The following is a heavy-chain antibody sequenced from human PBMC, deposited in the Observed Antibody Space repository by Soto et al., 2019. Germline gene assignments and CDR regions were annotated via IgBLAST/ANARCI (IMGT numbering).Heavy chain of an antibody. D-gene: IGHD3-10*01. Sequence: EVQLLESGGGLVQPGGSMRLSCAASRFSFSSYAMVWVRQAPGQGLEWVSVISARGGSLYFADSVKGRFTISRAKTKNVLSLDMNSLRAEDTATYFCANGSSDSSASVDTWGQGTLVVVSS. CDR2: ISARGGSL. CDR3: ANGSSDSSASVDT. V-gene: IGHV3-23*01. J-gene: IGHJ5*02. CDR1: RFSFSSYA.